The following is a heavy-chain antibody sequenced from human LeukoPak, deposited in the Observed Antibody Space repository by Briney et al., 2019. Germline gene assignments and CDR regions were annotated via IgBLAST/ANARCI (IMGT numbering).Heavy chain of an antibody. V-gene: IGHV3-23*01. D-gene: IGHD6-19*01. CDR1: GFTFSSYA. J-gene: IGHJ4*02. Sequence: GGSLRLSCAASGFTFSSYAMSWVRQAPGKGLEWVSAISGSGGSTYYADSVKGRFTISRDNSKNTLYLQMNTLRAEDTAIYYCAKGGVYSSGWDYSDYWGQGTLVTVSS. CDR3: AKGGVYSSGWDYSDY. CDR2: ISGSGGST.